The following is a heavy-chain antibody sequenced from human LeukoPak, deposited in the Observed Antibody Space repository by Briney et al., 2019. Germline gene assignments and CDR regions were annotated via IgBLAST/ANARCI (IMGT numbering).Heavy chain of an antibody. V-gene: IGHV3-11*01. CDR2: TSSSGSSI. Sequence: KPGGSLRLSCAASGFTFSDYYMSWIRQAPGKGLEWVSYTSSSGSSIHYADSAKGRFTISRDDAKNSLYLQMNSLRVEDTAVYYCARETTRNWFDPWGQGTLVTVSS. CDR3: ARETTRNWFDP. J-gene: IGHJ5*02. D-gene: IGHD1-1*01. CDR1: GFTFSDYY.